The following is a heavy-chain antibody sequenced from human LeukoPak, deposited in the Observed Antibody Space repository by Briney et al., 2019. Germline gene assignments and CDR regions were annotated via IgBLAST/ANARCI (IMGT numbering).Heavy chain of an antibody. V-gene: IGHV4-61*01. CDR3: ASGDIVVVPAAGKSYYYYYGMDV. J-gene: IGHJ6*02. Sequence: PSETLSLTCTVSGGSVSSGSYYWSWIRQPPGKGLEWIGYIYYSGSTNYNPSLKSRVTISVDTSKNQFSPKLSSVTAADTAVYYCASGDIVVVPAAGKSYYYYYGMDVWGQGTTVTVSS. D-gene: IGHD2-2*01. CDR2: IYYSGST. CDR1: GGSVSSGSYY.